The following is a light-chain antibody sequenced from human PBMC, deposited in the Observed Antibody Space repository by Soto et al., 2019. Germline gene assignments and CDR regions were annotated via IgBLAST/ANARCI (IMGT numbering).Light chain of an antibody. CDR1: QSVSSN. V-gene: IGKV3-15*01. J-gene: IGKJ3*01. Sequence: IVMTQSPATLSVSPGERATLSCRASQSVSSNLAWYQQKPGQAPRLLIYGASTRATGIPARFSGSGSGTEFTLTISSLQSEDFAVYYWQQYNNWPFTFGPGTKVDIK. CDR3: QQYNNWPFT. CDR2: GAS.